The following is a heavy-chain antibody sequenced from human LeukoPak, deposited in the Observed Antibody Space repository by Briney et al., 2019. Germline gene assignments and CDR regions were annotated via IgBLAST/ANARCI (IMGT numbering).Heavy chain of an antibody. CDR3: AREGGGSSDLFYYYMDV. CDR2: IKQDGSEK. D-gene: IGHD5-12*01. CDR1: GFTFSSYW. V-gene: IGHV3-7*03. Sequence: GGSLRLSCAASGFTFSSYWMSWVRQAPGKGLEWVANIKQDGSEKYYVASVKGRFTISRDNAKNSLFLQMNSLRAEDTAEYYCAREGGGSSDLFYYYMDVWGKGTTVTISS. J-gene: IGHJ6*03.